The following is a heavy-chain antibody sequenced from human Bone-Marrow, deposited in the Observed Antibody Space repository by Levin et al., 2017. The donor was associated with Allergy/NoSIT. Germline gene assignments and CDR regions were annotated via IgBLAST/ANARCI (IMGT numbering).Heavy chain of an antibody. Sequence: GGSLRLSCAASGFTFSSYEMNWVRQAPGKGLEWVSYISSSGSTIYYADSVKGRFTISRDNAKNSLYLQMNSLRAEDTAVYYCARLGYCSGGSCAFLDYWGQGTLVTVSS. CDR2: ISSSGSTI. J-gene: IGHJ4*02. V-gene: IGHV3-48*03. CDR1: GFTFSSYE. CDR3: ARLGYCSGGSCAFLDY. D-gene: IGHD2-15*01.